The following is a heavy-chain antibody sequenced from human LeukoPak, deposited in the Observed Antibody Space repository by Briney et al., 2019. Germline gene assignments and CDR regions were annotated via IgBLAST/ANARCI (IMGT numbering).Heavy chain of an antibody. CDR2: ISSSGSTI. D-gene: IGHD1-26*01. Sequence: GGSLRLSCAASGFTFSSYEMNWVRQAPGKGLEWVSYISSSGSTIYYADSVKGRFTISRDNAKNSLYLQMNSLRAEDTAVYYCARGGLGIVGATLYYWGQGTLVTVSS. J-gene: IGHJ4*02. CDR1: GFTFSSYE. V-gene: IGHV3-48*03. CDR3: ARGGLGIVGATLYY.